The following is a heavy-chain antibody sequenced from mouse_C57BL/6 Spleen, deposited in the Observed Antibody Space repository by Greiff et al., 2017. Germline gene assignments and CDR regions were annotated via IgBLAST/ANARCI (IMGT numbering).Heavy chain of an antibody. V-gene: IGHV1-55*01. J-gene: IGHJ4*01. D-gene: IGHD2-1*01. CDR3: ARGGGNYGYAMDY. CDR1: GYTFTSYW. CDR2: IYPGSGST. Sequence: QVQLQQPGAELVKPGASVKMSCKASGYTFTSYWITWVKQSPGQGLEWIGDIYPGSGSTNYNEKFKSKATLTVDTSSSTAYMQLSSLTSEDSAVYYCARGGGNYGYAMDYWGQGTSVTVSS.